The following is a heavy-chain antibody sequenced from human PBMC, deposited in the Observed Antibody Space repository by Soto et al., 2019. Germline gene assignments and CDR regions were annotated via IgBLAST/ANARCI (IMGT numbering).Heavy chain of an antibody. Sequence: SETLSLTCTVSGGSISSGGYYWGWIRQHPGKGLEWIGYIYYSGSTYYNPSLKSRVTISVDTSKNQFSLKLSSVTAADTAVYYCAREGRDGYYRYYFDYWGQGXLVTVSS. CDR3: AREGRDGYYRYYFDY. CDR2: IYYSGST. CDR1: GGSISSGGYY. J-gene: IGHJ4*02. D-gene: IGHD1-26*01. V-gene: IGHV4-31*03.